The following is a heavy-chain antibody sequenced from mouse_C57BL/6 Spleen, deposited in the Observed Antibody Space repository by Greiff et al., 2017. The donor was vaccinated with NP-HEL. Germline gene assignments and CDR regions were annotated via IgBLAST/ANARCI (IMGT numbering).Heavy chain of an antibody. V-gene: IGHV1-53*01. CDR1: GYTFTSYW. D-gene: IGHD1-1*01. Sequence: VQLQQSGTELVKPGASVKLSCKASGYTFTSYWMHWVKQRPGQGLEWIGNINPSNGGTNYNEKFKSKATLTVDKSSSTAYMQLSSLTSEDSAVYYCARETGSIYALDYWGQGTSVTVSS. CDR3: ARETGSIYALDY. J-gene: IGHJ4*01. CDR2: INPSNGGT.